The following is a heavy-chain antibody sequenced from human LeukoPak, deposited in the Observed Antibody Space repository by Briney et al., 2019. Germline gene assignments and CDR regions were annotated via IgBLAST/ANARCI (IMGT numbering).Heavy chain of an antibody. Sequence: ASVKVSCKASGYTFSSYVIHWVRQAPGQRPEWMGWINAGNGNIKYSQNFQGRVTITRDTSASTAYMELSSLRSEDTAVYYCARRSGSSLDYWGQGTLITVSS. CDR1: GYTFSSYV. D-gene: IGHD1-26*01. CDR2: INAGNGNI. V-gene: IGHV1-3*01. CDR3: ARRSGSSLDY. J-gene: IGHJ4*02.